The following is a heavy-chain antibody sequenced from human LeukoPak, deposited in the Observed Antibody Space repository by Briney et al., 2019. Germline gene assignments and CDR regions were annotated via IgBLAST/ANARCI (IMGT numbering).Heavy chain of an antibody. Sequence: GGSLRLSCAASGFTFSSYEMNWVRQAPGKGLEWVSYISSSGSSIYYADSIKGRFTISRDNDKNSLYLQMNSLSAEDTAVYYCASYRYSMDAFDIWGQGTMVTVSS. CDR1: GFTFSSYE. V-gene: IGHV3-48*03. D-gene: IGHD6-13*01. CDR3: ASYRYSMDAFDI. J-gene: IGHJ3*02. CDR2: ISSSGSSI.